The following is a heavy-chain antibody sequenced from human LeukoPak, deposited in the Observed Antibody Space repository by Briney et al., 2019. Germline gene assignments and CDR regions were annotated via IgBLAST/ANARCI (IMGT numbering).Heavy chain of an antibody. CDR3: ARGSRIQLWP. J-gene: IGHJ6*02. D-gene: IGHD5-18*01. V-gene: IGHV4-30-2*01. CDR1: GGSISSGGYY. Sequence: SQTLSLSCTVSGGSISSGGYYWSWIRQPPGKGLEWIGYIYHSGSTYYNPSLKSRVTISVDRSKNQFSLKLSSVTAADTAVYYCARGSRIQLWPWGQGTTVTVSS. CDR2: IYHSGST.